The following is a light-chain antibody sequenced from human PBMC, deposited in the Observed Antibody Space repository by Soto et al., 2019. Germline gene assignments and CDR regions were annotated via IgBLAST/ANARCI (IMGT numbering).Light chain of an antibody. V-gene: IGLV3-21*02. Sequence: SYELTQPPSVSVAPGQTARITCGGNNIESKSVHWYQQRPGQAPVLVLYDDGNRPSGIPERLSGSNSGSTATLTISSVEASDEADYFCQVCDIRSDKYIFGHGTKLTV. CDR3: QVCDIRSDKYI. CDR2: DDG. J-gene: IGLJ1*01. CDR1: NIESKS.